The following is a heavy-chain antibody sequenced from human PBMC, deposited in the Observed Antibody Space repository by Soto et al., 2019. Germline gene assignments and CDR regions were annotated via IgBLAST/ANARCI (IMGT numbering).Heavy chain of an antibody. J-gene: IGHJ4*02. CDR1: GYTFTNFI. CDR2: INAGNGNT. V-gene: IGHV1-3*01. Sequence: GASVKVSCKASGYTFTNFIIHWVRQAPGQRLEWMGWINAGNGNTKYSQKFQGRVTIIRDTSANTAYMELSSLRSEDTAVYYCARGALGGYFDYWGQGTLVTVSS. CDR3: ARGALGGYFDY. D-gene: IGHD1-26*01.